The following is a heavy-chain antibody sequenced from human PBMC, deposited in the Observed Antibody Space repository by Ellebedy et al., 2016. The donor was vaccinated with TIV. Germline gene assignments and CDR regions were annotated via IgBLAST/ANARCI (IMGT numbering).Heavy chain of an antibody. V-gene: IGHV6-1*01. Sequence: MPSETLSLTCGISGDSVSSNGVAWNWIRQSPSRGLEWLGRTYYRSKWYNDCAVSIKSRITINPDTSKNQFSLHLNSVTPEDTAVYYCARGRVSAFDIWGQGTMVTVSS. CDR2: TYYRSKWYN. CDR3: ARGRVSAFDI. CDR1: GDSVSSNGVA. J-gene: IGHJ3*02.